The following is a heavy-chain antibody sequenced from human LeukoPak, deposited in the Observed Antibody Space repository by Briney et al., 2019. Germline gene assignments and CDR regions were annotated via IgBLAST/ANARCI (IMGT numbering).Heavy chain of an antibody. V-gene: IGHV3-7*01. J-gene: IGHJ5*02. CDR3: ARGGRGWFDP. D-gene: IGHD1-26*01. CDR1: GFAISTYW. Sequence: GGSLRLSCVASGFAISTYWMTWVRQAPGKGLEWVANINQDGRHRYFVNSVEGRFSISRDNAKNSLYLQIDSLRADDTAVYYCARGGRGWFDPWGPGTLVTVSS. CDR2: INQDGRHR.